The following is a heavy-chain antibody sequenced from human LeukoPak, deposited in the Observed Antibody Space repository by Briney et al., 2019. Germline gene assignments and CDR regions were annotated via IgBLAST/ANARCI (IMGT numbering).Heavy chain of an antibody. Sequence: SETLSLTCTVSGGSISSGDYYWSWIRQPPGKGLEWIGYIYYSGSTYYNPPLKSRVTISVDTSKNQFSLQLNSVTPEDTAVYYCARDSGYDPEGYYYYGMDVWGQGTTVTVSS. J-gene: IGHJ6*02. V-gene: IGHV4-30-4*01. CDR3: ARDSGYDPEGYYYYGMDV. CDR1: GGSISSGDYY. CDR2: IYYSGST. D-gene: IGHD5-12*01.